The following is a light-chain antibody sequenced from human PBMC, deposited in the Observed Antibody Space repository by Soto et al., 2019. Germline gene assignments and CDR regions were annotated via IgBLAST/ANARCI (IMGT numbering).Light chain of an antibody. J-gene: IGKJ1*01. Sequence: EIVMTPSTATLSVSPGERATLSCRASQSVSSNLAWYQQKPGQAPRLLIYGASTRAAGIPARFSTSGSGTDFTLTISDVQPEDFALYYCHQRQSWPRTFGQGTKVDIK. V-gene: IGKV3D-15*01. CDR2: GAS. CDR3: HQRQSWPRT. CDR1: QSVSSN.